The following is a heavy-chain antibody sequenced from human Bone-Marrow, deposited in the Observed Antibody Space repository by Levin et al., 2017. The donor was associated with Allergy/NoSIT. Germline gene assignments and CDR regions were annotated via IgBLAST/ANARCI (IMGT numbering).Heavy chain of an antibody. D-gene: IGHD6-6*01. CDR2: INPNSGGT. CDR3: ARDRRFMAARQGAAYYYYGYYVDV. V-gene: IGHV1-2*06. Sequence: GESLKISCKASGYTFTGYYMHWVRQAPGQGLEWMGRINPNSGGTNYAQKFQGRVTMTRDTSISTAYMQLSRLRSDDTAVYYSARDRRFMAARQGAAYYYYGYYVDVWGKGTTVTVSS. CDR1: GYTFTGYY. J-gene: IGHJ6*03.